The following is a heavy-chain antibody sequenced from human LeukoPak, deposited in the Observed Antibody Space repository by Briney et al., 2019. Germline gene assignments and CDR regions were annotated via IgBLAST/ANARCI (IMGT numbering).Heavy chain of an antibody. CDR3: ARDHCSGGSCYYPAYYFDY. CDR1: GFTFSSYS. V-gene: IGHV3-21*01. CDR2: ISSSSSYI. D-gene: IGHD2-15*01. J-gene: IGHJ4*02. Sequence: GGSLRLSCAASGFTFSSYSMNLVRQAPGKGLEWVSSISSSSSYIYYADSVKGRFTISRDIAKNSLYLQMNSLRAEDTAVYYCARDHCSGGSCYYPAYYFDYWGQGTLVTVSS.